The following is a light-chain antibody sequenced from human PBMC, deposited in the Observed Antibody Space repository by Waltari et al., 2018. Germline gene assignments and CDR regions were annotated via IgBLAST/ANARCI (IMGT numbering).Light chain of an antibody. CDR3: QHYLRLPAT. CDR2: GAS. Sequence: EMGLPQSPGPLSLSLGERATVSCRASQSVSRALAWYQQKPGQAPRLLIYGASTRATGIPDRFSGSGSGTDFSLTISRLEPDDFAVYYCQHYLRLPATFGQGTTVEI. V-gene: IGKV3-20*01. CDR1: QSVSRA. J-gene: IGKJ1*01.